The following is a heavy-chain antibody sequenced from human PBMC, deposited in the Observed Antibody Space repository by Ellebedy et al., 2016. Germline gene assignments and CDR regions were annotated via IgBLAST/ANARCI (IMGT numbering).Heavy chain of an antibody. CDR1: GYPFSNYA. V-gene: IGHV1-18*01. Sequence: ASVKVSXKATGYPFSNYAITWVRQAPGQGLEWMGRINTYNGKTHYAQKFQGRVTMTTDTSTTTAYMELRSLRSDDTAVYYCTRDAENWGYVDYWGQGPLVTVSS. J-gene: IGHJ4*02. CDR3: TRDAENWGYVDY. CDR2: INTYNGKT. D-gene: IGHD7-27*01.